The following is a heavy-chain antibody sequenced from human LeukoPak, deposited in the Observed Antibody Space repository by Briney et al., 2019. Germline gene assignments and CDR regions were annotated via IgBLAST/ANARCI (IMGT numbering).Heavy chain of an antibody. J-gene: IGHJ5*02. V-gene: IGHV3-74*01. D-gene: IGHD1-26*01. CDR2: INRDGSRI. CDR1: GFTLSRYW. Sequence: GGSLRLSCGDSGFTLSRYWMHWVRQVPGKGLTWVSRINRDGSRIDHAGSVKGRFTISRDNAKNTLYLQMNRLRPEDTAVYYCVRDFVGPDDLWGQGTLVTVSS. CDR3: VRDFVGPDDL.